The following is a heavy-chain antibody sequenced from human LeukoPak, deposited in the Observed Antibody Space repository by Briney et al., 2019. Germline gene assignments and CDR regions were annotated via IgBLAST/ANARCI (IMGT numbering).Heavy chain of an antibody. CDR3: ARLFYDSSGYYFDY. V-gene: IGHV4-59*08. J-gene: IGHJ4*02. CDR1: GGSISSYY. D-gene: IGHD3-22*01. CDR2: IYYSGST. Sequence: SETLSLTCTVSGGSISSYYWSWIRQPPGKGLEWIGYIYYSGSTNYDPSLKSRVTISVDTSKNQFSLKLSSVTAADTAVYYCARLFYDSSGYYFDYWGQGTLVTVSS.